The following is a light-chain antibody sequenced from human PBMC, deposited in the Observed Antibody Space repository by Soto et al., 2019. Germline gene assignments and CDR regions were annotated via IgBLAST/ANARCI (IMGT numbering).Light chain of an antibody. CDR1: QGISSW. V-gene: IGKV1D-16*01. Sequence: DIKMTQSPSTLAASVGDRVTITCRASQGISSWLAWYQQKPGKAPKLLIHTASGLQSGVPSRFSGSGSGTEFTLTITSLQPDDFATYYCQQYNSYPWTFGQGTKVDIK. CDR2: TAS. J-gene: IGKJ1*01. CDR3: QQYNSYPWT.